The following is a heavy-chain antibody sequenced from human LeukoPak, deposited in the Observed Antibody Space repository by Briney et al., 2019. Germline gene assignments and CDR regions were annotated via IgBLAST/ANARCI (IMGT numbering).Heavy chain of an antibody. CDR2: INHSGSA. J-gene: IGHJ4*02. Sequence: SETLSLTCAVSGGSFSAYYWTWIRQPPGKGLEWIGEINHSGSANYNPSLKSRVTISLDTSKNQFSLKLSSVTAADTAVYYCDIGQGTVTTHWGQGTLVTVSS. CDR1: GGSFSAYY. D-gene: IGHD4-17*01. V-gene: IGHV4-34*01. CDR3: DIGQGTVTTH.